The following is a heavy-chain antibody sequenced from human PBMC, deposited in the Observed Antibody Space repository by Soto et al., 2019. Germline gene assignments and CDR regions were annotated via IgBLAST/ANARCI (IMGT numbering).Heavy chain of an antibody. D-gene: IGHD3-3*01. J-gene: IGHJ5*01. CDR1: GDSISNSDVS. CDR2: IYHTGST. Sequence: QLQLQESGSGLVKPSQTLALTCAVSGDSISNSDVSWSWIRQPPGKGLVWLGYIYHTGSTYYNPSSSSRVTLSVDRSKNQFSLWLTSVTAADTAVYYCARILLPDNWFDTWGQGTLVTASS. CDR3: ARILLPDNWFDT. V-gene: IGHV4-30-2*01.